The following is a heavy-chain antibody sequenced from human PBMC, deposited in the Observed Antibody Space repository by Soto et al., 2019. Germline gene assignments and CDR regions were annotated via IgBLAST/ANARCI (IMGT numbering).Heavy chain of an antibody. CDR1: GFTFSNAW. J-gene: IGHJ3*02. CDR3: TTEGDSSSYYAFDI. Sequence: GGSLRLSCAASGFTFSNAWMSWVRQAPGKGLEWVGRIKSKTDGGTTDYAAPVKGRFTISRDDSKNTLYLEMNSLKTEDTAVYYCTTEGDSSSYYAFDIWGQGTMVTVSS. CDR2: IKSKTDGGTT. D-gene: IGHD6-6*01. V-gene: IGHV3-15*01.